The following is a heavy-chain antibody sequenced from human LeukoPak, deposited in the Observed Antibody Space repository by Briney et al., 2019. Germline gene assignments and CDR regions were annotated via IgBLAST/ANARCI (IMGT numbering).Heavy chain of an antibody. Sequence: GGSLRLSCAASGFTVSSNYMSWVRQAPGKGLEWVSVTYSNGRTYDSDSVKGRFTISRDISKNTLYLQMNSLRAEDTAVYYCARESGYNFGSVVDYWGQGTLVTVSS. CDR2: TYSNGRT. CDR3: ARESGYNFGSVVDY. CDR1: GFTVSSNY. J-gene: IGHJ4*02. V-gene: IGHV3-53*01. D-gene: IGHD5-18*01.